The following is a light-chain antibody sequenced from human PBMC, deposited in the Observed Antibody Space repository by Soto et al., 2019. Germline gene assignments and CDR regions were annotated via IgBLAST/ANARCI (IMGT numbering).Light chain of an antibody. Sequence: EIVLTQSPVTLSLSPVERATLSCSASQSVSSNYLAWYQQKPGQAPRLLIYGASSRATGIPDRFSGSGSGTDFTLTIRRLEPEDFAVYYCQQYGSSYPWTFGQGTKVDIK. CDR1: QSVSSNY. J-gene: IGKJ1*01. CDR3: QQYGSSYPWT. V-gene: IGKV3-20*01. CDR2: GAS.